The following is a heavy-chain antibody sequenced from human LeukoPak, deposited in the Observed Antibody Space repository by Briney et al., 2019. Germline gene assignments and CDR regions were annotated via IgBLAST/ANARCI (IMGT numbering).Heavy chain of an antibody. CDR3: ARGQANYCGSGSYYLNL. Sequence: PSETLSLTCTVSGGSISSYYWSWIRQPPGKGLEWIGYIYYSGSTNYNPSLKSRVTISVDTSKNQFSLKLSSVTAADTAVYYCARGQANYCGSGSYYLNLWGQGTLVTVSS. V-gene: IGHV4-59*01. J-gene: IGHJ5*02. D-gene: IGHD3-10*01. CDR2: IYYSGST. CDR1: GGSISSYY.